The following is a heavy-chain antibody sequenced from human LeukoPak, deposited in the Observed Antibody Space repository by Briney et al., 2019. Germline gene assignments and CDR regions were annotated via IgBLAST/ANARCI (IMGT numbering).Heavy chain of an antibody. V-gene: IGHV4-39*01. J-gene: IGHJ6*02. CDR2: IYYSGST. Sequence: SETLSLTCTVSGGSISSSSYYWGWIRQPPGKGLEWSGSIYYSGSTYYNPSLKSRVTISVDTSKNQFSLKLSSVTAADTAVYYCATRRRDGMDVWGQGTTVTVSS. CDR3: ATRRRDGMDV. CDR1: GGSISSSSYY.